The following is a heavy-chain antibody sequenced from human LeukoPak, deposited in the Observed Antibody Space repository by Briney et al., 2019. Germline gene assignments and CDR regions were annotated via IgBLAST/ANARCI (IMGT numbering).Heavy chain of an antibody. J-gene: IGHJ4*02. CDR1: GGTFSSYA. CDR2: IIPILGIA. D-gene: IGHD2-21*02. V-gene: IGHV1-69*04. Sequence: SVKVSCTASGGTFSSYAISWVRQAPGQGLEWMGRIIPILGIANYAQKFQGRVTITADKSTSTAYMELSSLRSEDTAVYYCATNPTYCGGDCYEFLDCWGQGTLVTVSS. CDR3: ATNPTYCGGDCYEFLDC.